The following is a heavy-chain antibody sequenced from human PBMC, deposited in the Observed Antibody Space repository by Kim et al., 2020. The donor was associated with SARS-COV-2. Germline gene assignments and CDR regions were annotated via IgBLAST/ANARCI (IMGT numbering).Heavy chain of an antibody. CDR2: TYTSGNT. D-gene: IGHD2-2*01. V-gene: IGHV4-4*07. J-gene: IGHJ5*02. Sequence: WIGRTYTSGNTNYTPSLKSRVTLSVDTSQNQFSLNLSSVTAADTAIYYCARGGTILVVPADAPRWFDPWGQGTLVTVSS. CDR3: ARGGTILVVPADAPRWFDP.